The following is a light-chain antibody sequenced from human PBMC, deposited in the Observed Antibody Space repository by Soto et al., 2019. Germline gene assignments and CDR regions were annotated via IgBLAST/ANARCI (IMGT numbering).Light chain of an antibody. CDR3: QQARSFPLT. CDR2: SAS. V-gene: IGKV1-12*01. J-gene: IGKJ4*01. CDR1: QDISKY. Sequence: DIPMTQSPSSLSASVGDRVTISCQASQDISKYLNWYQQHPGKAPKLLIYSASSLQNGAPSRFTGSGSGTDFTLTITSLQPDDTAIYYCQQARSFPLTFGGGTKVEIK.